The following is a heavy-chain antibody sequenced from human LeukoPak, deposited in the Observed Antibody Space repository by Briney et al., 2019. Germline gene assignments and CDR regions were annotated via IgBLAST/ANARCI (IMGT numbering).Heavy chain of an antibody. J-gene: IGHJ4*02. V-gene: IGHV3-74*01. D-gene: IGHD1-1*01. Sequence: GGSLRLSCAASGFTFSSYWMHWVRQAPGKGLVWVSRINSDGSSTNYADSVKGRFIISRDNAKNTLYLQMNSLRAEDTAVYYCARDGPERDYFDYWGQGALVTVSS. CDR3: ARDGPERDYFDY. CDR2: INSDGSST. CDR1: GFTFSSYW.